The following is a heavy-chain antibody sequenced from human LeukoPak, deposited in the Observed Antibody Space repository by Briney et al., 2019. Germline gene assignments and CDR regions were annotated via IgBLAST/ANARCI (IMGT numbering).Heavy chain of an antibody. V-gene: IGHV3-49*04. J-gene: IGHJ4*02. CDR1: GFTFGDYA. CDR2: IRSKAYGGTT. CDR3: TTDRAYYDFWSGYYTFDY. D-gene: IGHD3-3*01. Sequence: GGSLRLSCTASGFTFGDYAMSWVRQAPGKGLEWVGFIRSKAYGGTTEYAASVKGRFTISRDDSKNTLYLQMNSLKTEDTAVYYCTTDRAYYDFWSGYYTFDYWGQGTLVTVSS.